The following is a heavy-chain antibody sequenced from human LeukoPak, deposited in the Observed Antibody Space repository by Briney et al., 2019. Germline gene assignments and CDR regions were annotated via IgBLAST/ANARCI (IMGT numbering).Heavy chain of an antibody. CDR1: GDSITLTSYY. V-gene: IGHV4-39*01. CDR2: IYFSGTT. J-gene: IGHJ5*02. Sequence: SETLSLTCSVSGDSITLTSYYWAWLRQPPGEGLEWIGSIYFSGTTNYNPSLQSRVTMSVDTSRNQFSLILSSLTATDTAVYYCARQIRYTYDPNWFHPWSQGALVTVSS. CDR3: ARQIRYTYDPNWFHP. D-gene: IGHD2-2*02.